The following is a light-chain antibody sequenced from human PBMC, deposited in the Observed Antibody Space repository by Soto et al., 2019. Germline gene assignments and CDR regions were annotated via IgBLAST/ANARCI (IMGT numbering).Light chain of an antibody. J-gene: IGKJ4*01. CDR2: EVS. CDR3: QQQINWPLT. CDR1: QTDSSS. Sequence: EIVLTQSPATLSLSPGERAPLSCRASQTDSSSLAWYQQKPGQAPRLLIYEVSNRANGIPARFSGSGSGADFTLTISSLEPGDFALYYCQQQINWPLTFGGGTKV. V-gene: IGKV3-11*01.